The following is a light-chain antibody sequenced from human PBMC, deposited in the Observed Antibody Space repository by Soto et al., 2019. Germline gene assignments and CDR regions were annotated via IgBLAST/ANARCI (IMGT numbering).Light chain of an antibody. CDR2: LNNDGSH. J-gene: IGLJ2*01. Sequence: QLVLTQSPSASASLGASVKLTCTLSSGHSSYAIAWHQQQPGKGPRYLMDLNNDGSHTRGDGIPDRFSGSSSGADLFLILAGLQSEDEADYYWQTWGTGFQFFCGVTKVTVL. CDR3: QTWGTGFQF. CDR1: SGHSSYA. V-gene: IGLV4-69*01.